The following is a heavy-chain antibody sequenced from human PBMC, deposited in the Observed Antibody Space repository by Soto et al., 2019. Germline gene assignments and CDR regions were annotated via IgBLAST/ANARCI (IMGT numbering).Heavy chain of an antibody. CDR3: ARVPGRTTVTLYYFDY. J-gene: IGHJ4*02. Sequence: GGSLRLSCAASGFTFSSYSMNWVRQAPGKGLEWVSSISSSSSYIYYADSVKGRFTISRDNAKNSLYLQMNSLRAEDTAVYYCARVPGRTTVTLYYFDYWGQGTPVTVSS. CDR1: GFTFSSYS. D-gene: IGHD4-4*01. V-gene: IGHV3-21*01. CDR2: ISSSSSYI.